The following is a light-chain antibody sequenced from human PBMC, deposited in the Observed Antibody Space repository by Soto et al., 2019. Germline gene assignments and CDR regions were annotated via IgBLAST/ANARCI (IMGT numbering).Light chain of an antibody. CDR1: QTISSW. J-gene: IGKJ1*01. V-gene: IGKV1-5*03. CDR3: QQSYSTLWT. Sequence: DIQMTQSPSPLSGSVGDRVTITCRASQTISSWLAWYQQKPGKAPKLLIYKASTLKSGVPSRFSGSGSGTDFTLTISSLQPEDFATYYCQQSYSTLWTFGQGTKVDIK. CDR2: KAS.